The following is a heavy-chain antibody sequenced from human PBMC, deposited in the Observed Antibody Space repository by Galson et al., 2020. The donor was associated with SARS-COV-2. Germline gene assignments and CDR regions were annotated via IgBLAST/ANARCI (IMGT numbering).Heavy chain of an antibody. CDR2: RDWNGGTR. D-gene: IGHD7-27*01. V-gene: IGHV3-9*01. CDR1: GSLLDDHS. CDR3: ATGGLWGASWYFDL. Sequence: LNISWGDPGSLLDDHSMHLLQQFSGLGLEWVSGRDWNGGTRVYLCYLKGRFIISRDNTKNSLYLQMNNLRVADTATYYCATGGLWGASWYFDLWGRGTLVSVSS. J-gene: IGHJ2*01.